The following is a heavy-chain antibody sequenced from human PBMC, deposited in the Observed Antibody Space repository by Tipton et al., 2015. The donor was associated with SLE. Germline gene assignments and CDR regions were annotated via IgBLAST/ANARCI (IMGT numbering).Heavy chain of an antibody. CDR3: VIGGEYREAFDI. CDR1: GFTVSSNY. V-gene: IGHV3-53*01. Sequence: SLRLSCAASGFTVSSNYMSWVRQAPGKGLEWVSVIYSGGSTYYADSVKGRFTIARDNSKNTLYLQMNSMRAEDTAVYFCVIGGEYREAFDIWGQGTMVTVSS. CDR2: IYSGGST. J-gene: IGHJ3*02. D-gene: IGHD3-10*01.